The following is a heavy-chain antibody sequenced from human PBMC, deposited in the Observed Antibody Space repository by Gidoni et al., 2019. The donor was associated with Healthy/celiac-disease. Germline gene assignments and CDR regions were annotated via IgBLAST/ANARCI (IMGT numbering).Heavy chain of an antibody. Sequence: QVQLVESGGGVVQPGTSLRLSCAASGFTFSSYGMHWVRQAPGKGLEWVAVIWYDGSNKYYADSVKGRFTISRDNSKNTLYLQMNSLRAEDTAVYYCARDMWGARWLRLFDYWGQGTLVTVSS. CDR2: IWYDGSNK. V-gene: IGHV3-33*01. CDR1: GFTFSSYG. J-gene: IGHJ4*02. CDR3: ARDMWGARWLRLFDY. D-gene: IGHD5-12*01.